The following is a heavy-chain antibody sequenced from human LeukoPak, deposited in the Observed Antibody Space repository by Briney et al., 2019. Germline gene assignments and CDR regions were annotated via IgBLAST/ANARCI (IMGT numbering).Heavy chain of an antibody. CDR1: GFTLSSYA. CDR2: ISGSGGST. J-gene: IGHJ5*02. V-gene: IGHV3-23*01. CDR3: AGHYYGSGSYYLDDWFDP. Sequence: GGSLRLSCAASGFTLSSYAMSWVRQAPGKGLEWVSAISGSGGSTYYADSVKGRFTISRDNSKNTLYLQMNSLRAEDTAVYYCAGHYYGSGSYYLDDWFDPWGQGTLVTVSS. D-gene: IGHD3-10*01.